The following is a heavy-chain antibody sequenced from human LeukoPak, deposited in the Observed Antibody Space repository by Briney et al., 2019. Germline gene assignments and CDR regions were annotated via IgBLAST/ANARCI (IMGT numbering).Heavy chain of an antibody. V-gene: IGHV1-46*01. Sequence: ASVKVSCKASGYTFTSYYMHWVRQAPGQGLEWMGLINPTGGSTGYAQKFQGRVTMTRDMSTSTDYMELSSLRSEDTAVYYCARDNSVEDTAWWSDPWGQGTLVTVSS. CDR1: GYTFTSYY. J-gene: IGHJ5*02. D-gene: IGHD4-23*01. CDR2: INPTGGST. CDR3: ARDNSVEDTAWWSDP.